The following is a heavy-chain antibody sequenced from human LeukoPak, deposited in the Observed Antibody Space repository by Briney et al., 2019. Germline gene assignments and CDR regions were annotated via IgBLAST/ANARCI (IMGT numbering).Heavy chain of an antibody. CDR3: ARDDYYYYYYMDV. J-gene: IGHJ6*03. Sequence: SETLSLTCTVSGYSISSGYYWGWIRQPPGKGLEWIGSIYHSGSTYYNPSLKSRVTISVDTSKNQFSLKLSSVTAADTAVYYCARDDYYYYYYMDVWGKGTTVTVS. V-gene: IGHV4-38-2*02. CDR2: IYHSGST. CDR1: GYSISSGYY.